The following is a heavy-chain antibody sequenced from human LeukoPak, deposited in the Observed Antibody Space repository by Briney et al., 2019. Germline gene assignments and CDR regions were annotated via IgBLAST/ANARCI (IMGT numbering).Heavy chain of an antibody. J-gene: IGHJ4*02. CDR2: IIPIFGTA. Sequence: ASVKVSCKASGGTFNSYVISWVRQAPGQGLEWMGGIIPIFGTANYAQKFQGRVTTTADESTSTAYMELSSLRFEDTAVYYCARGPLRFLGGIDYWGQGTLVTVFS. CDR3: ARGPLRFLGGIDY. V-gene: IGHV1-69*13. D-gene: IGHD3-3*01. CDR1: GGTFNSYV.